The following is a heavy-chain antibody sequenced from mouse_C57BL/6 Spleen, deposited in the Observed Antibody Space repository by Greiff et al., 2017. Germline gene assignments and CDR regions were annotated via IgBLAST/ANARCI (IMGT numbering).Heavy chain of an antibody. CDR3: ARPYYYGSSYDWFAY. Sequence: DVKLVESGGGLVKPGGSLKLSCAASGFTFSDYRMHWVRQAPEKGLEWVAYISSGSSTIYYADTVKGRFTISRDNAKNTLFLQMTSLRSEDTAMYYCARPYYYGSSYDWFAYWGQGTLVTVSA. D-gene: IGHD1-1*01. CDR2: ISSGSSTI. J-gene: IGHJ3*01. V-gene: IGHV5-17*01. CDR1: GFTFSDYR.